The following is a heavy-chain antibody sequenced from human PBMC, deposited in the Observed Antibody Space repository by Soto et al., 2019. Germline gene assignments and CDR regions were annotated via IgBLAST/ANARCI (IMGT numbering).Heavy chain of an antibody. Sequence: QVQLVESGGGAVQPGASLRLSCVASGFDFTYYAMHWVRQAPGKGLESVAVMASDGSKIHHTDSVKGRFTISRDNSKNTMYLQMNSLRKEDTAVYFCAKDEGVGGTLGLSDYWGQGTLVSVSS. CDR3: AKDEGVGGTLGLSDY. J-gene: IGHJ4*02. CDR2: MASDGSKI. V-gene: IGHV3-30*18. CDR1: GFDFTYYA. D-gene: IGHD1-26*01.